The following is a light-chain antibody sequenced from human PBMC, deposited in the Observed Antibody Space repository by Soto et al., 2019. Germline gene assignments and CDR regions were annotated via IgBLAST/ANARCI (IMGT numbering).Light chain of an antibody. Sequence: LTQPASVSGSPGQSITISCTGTSSDIGYHTYVSWYQQHPGKAPKLLIYEVSSRPSGVSGRFSGSKSGKTASLTISGLQAEDEADYYCNSYSTTSSLYVFGAGTKVTVL. CDR2: EVS. CDR1: SSDIGYHTY. CDR3: NSYSTTSSLYV. J-gene: IGLJ1*01. V-gene: IGLV2-14*01.